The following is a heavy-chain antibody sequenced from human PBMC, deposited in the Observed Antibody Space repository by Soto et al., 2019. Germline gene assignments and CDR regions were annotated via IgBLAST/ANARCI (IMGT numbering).Heavy chain of an antibody. V-gene: IGHV3-73*01. CDR3: TRGPRPTSTGTGAF. J-gene: IGHJ4*02. CDR2: ISIKPNNYA. D-gene: IGHD1-1*01. CDR1: GFTFHGST. Sequence: GDSLKSSCVGSGFTFHGSTMHWVRQASGKGLEWIGLISIKPNNYADSVKGRFTISRDNARNTLYLQMNALRVEDTGVYYCTRGPRPTSTGTGAFWGQGTLVTVSS.